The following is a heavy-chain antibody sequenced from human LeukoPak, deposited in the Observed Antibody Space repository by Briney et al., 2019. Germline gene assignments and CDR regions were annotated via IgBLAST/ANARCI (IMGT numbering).Heavy chain of an antibody. Sequence: PSETLSLTCAVYGGSFSGYYWSWIRQPPGKGLEWIGEINHSGSTNYNPSLKSRVTISVDTSKNQFSLKLTSVTAADTAVYYCAREGYCTNGICPNWLDPWGQGTLVTVSS. CDR3: AREGYCTNGICPNWLDP. CDR1: GGSFSGYY. D-gene: IGHD2-8*01. V-gene: IGHV4-34*01. CDR2: INHSGST. J-gene: IGHJ5*02.